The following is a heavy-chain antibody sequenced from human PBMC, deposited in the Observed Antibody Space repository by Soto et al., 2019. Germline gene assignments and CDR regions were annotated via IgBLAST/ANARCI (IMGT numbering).Heavy chain of an antibody. CDR2: IIPIFGTA. J-gene: IGHJ4*02. D-gene: IGHD3-22*01. Sequence: GASVKVSCKASGGTFSSYAISWVRQAPGQRLELMGGIIPIFGTANYAQKFQGRVTITADESTSTAYMELSSLRSEDTAVYYCARTRGDYYDSPYDYWGQGTLVTVSS. CDR3: ARTRGDYYDSPYDY. V-gene: IGHV1-69*13. CDR1: GGTFSSYA.